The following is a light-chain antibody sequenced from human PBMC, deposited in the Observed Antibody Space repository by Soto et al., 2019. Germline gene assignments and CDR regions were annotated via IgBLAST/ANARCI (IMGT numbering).Light chain of an antibody. Sequence: QSALTQPASVSGSPGQSITISCTGTSSDVGGYNYVSWYQQYPGKAPKLMIYEVTNRPSGVSNRFSDSKSGNTASLTISGLQAEDEADYYCNSYTSSSTLVFGAGTKLTVL. CDR2: EVT. CDR3: NSYTSSSTLV. V-gene: IGLV2-14*01. J-gene: IGLJ2*01. CDR1: SSDVGGYNY.